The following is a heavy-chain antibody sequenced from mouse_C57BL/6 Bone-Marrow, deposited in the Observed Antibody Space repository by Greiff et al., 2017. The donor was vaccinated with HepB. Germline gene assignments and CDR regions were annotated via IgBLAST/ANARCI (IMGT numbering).Heavy chain of an antibody. CDR2: ISSGSSTI. J-gene: IGHJ1*03. D-gene: IGHD1-1*01. CDR1: GFTFSDYG. Sequence: VQLVESGGGLVKPGGSLKLSCAASGFTFSDYGMHWVRQAPEKGLEWVAYISSGSSTIYYADTGKGRFTISRDNAKNTLFLQMTSLRSEDTAMYYCARVTTVVATDWYFDVWGTGTTVTVSS. V-gene: IGHV5-17*01. CDR3: ARVTTVVATDWYFDV.